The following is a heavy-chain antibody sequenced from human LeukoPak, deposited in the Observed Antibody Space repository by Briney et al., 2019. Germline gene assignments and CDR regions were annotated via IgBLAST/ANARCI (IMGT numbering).Heavy chain of an antibody. Sequence: PSETLSLTCTVSGDSMSSSSYYWGWIRQPPGKGLEWVGSIYYSGSTYQNPSLKSRVTISVDTSKNQFSLKLSSVTAADTAVYYCARVPTVTFFDYWGQGTLVTVSS. CDR1: GDSMSSSSYY. V-gene: IGHV4-39*07. CDR3: ARVPTVTFFDY. J-gene: IGHJ4*02. D-gene: IGHD4-17*01. CDR2: IYYSGST.